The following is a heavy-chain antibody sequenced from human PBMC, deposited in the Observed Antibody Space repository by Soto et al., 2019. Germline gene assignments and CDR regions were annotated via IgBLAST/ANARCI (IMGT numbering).Heavy chain of an antibody. J-gene: IGHJ6*02. CDR2: IYYSGST. V-gene: IGHV4-30-4*01. D-gene: IGHD4-4*01. Sequence: TLSHTCTVSGGSISSGDYYWSWIRQPPGKGLEWIGYIYYSGSTYYNPSLKSRVSISVDTSKNQFSLKLSSVTAADTAVYYCARDSYRTGYYYGMDVWGQGTTVTVSS. CDR1: GGSISSGDYY. CDR3: ARDSYRTGYYYGMDV.